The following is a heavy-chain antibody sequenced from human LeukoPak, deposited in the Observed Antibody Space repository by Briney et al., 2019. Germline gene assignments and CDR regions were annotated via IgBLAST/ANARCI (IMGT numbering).Heavy chain of an antibody. CDR3: AREESGSTYYYDSSGYPHDAFDI. CDR1: GYTFTSYG. V-gene: IGHV1-18*01. J-gene: IGHJ3*02. D-gene: IGHD3-22*01. CDR2: ISAYNGNT. Sequence: ASVKVSCKASGYTFTSYGISWVRQAPGQGLEWMGWISAYNGNTNYAQKLQGRVTMTTDTSTSTAYMELRSLRSDDTAVYYCAREESGSTYYYDSSGYPHDAFDIWGQGQWSPSLQ.